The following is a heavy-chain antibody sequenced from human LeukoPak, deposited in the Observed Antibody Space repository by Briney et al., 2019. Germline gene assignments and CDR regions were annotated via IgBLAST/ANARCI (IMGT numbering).Heavy chain of an antibody. CDR3: ARELAGHYYGSGSSFDY. CDR2: IKQHGSEK. CDR1: GFSFSSNW. D-gene: IGHD3-10*01. Sequence: GSLRLSCAASGFSFSSNWMSWVRQAPGKGLEWVANIKQHGSEKYYVDSVKGRFTISRDNAKNSLYLQMNSLRAEDTAVYYCARELAGHYYGSGSSFDYWGQGTLVTVSS. J-gene: IGHJ4*02. V-gene: IGHV3-7*01.